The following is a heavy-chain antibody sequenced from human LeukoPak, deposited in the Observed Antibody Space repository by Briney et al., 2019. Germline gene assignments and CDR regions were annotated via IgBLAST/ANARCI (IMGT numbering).Heavy chain of an antibody. CDR3: ARDPHYGSGSYGYFDY. CDR1: GFTFSSYW. V-gene: IGHV3-7*01. J-gene: IGHJ4*02. D-gene: IGHD3-10*01. Sequence: VGSLRLSCAASGFTFSSYWMIGVRQAPGKGLEWVANIKQDGSEKYYEDSVKGRFTISRDNAKNSLYLQMNSLRAEDTAVYYCARDPHYGSGSYGYFDYWGQGTLVTVSS. CDR2: IKQDGSEK.